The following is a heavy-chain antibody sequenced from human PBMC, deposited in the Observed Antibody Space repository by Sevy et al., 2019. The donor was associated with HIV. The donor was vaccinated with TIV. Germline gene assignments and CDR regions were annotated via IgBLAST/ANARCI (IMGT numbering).Heavy chain of an antibody. CDR2: INPNNGGT. J-gene: IGHJ4*02. CDR1: GYTFTDYY. D-gene: IGHD2-8*01. Sequence: ASVKVSCRASGYTFTDYYLHWVRQAPGQGLEWMGWINPNNGGTEYAQRFQGRDAMTRDTSISTVYMELSRLRSDDTAVYSCARASAASGRYTNAYWGQGTLVTVSS. CDR3: ARASAASGRYTNAY. V-gene: IGHV1-2*02.